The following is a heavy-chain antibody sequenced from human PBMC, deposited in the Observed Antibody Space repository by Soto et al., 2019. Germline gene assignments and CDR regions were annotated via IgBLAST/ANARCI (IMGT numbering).Heavy chain of an antibody. J-gene: IGHJ4*02. CDR1: GGTFSSYA. D-gene: IGHD3-22*01. V-gene: IGHV1-69*13. CDR2: IIPIFGTA. CDR3: GTDLKRGYYDSSNGIKVDY. Sequence: SVKVSCKASGGTFSSYAISWVRQAPGQGLEWMGGIIPIFGTANYAQKLQGRVTITADESTSTAYMELSSLRSEDTAVYYCGTDLKRGYYDSSNGIKVDYWGQGTLVTVSS.